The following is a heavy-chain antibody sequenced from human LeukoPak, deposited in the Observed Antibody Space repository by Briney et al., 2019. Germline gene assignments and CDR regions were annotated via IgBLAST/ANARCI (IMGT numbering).Heavy chain of an antibody. V-gene: IGHV4-34*01. CDR2: INHSGST. CDR1: GGSFSGYY. Sequence: NTSETLSLTCAVYGGSFSGYYWSWIRQPPGKGLEWIGEINHSGSTNYNPSLKSRVTISVDTSKNQFSLKLSSVTAADTAVYYCASFRGYSYGYAFDIWGQGTMVTVSS. D-gene: IGHD5-18*01. CDR3: ASFRGYSYGYAFDI. J-gene: IGHJ3*02.